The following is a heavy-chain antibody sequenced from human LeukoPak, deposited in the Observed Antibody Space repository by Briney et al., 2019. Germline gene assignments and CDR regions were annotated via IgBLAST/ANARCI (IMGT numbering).Heavy chain of an antibody. CDR1: GYSFTSYW. J-gene: IGHJ5*02. Sequence: GASLKISCKGSGYSFTSYWIGWVRQMPRKGLEWMGIIYPGDSDTRYSPSFQGQVTISADKSISTAYLQWSSLKASDTAMYYCPRQNVDTAMASLLWFGEVSTNWFDPWRQPTLVTVPS. V-gene: IGHV5-51*01. D-gene: IGHD3-10*01. CDR2: IYPGDSDT. CDR3: PRQNVDTAMASLLWFGEVSTNWFDP.